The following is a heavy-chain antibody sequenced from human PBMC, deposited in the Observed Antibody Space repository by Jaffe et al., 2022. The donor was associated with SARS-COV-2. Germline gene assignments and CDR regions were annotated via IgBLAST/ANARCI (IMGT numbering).Heavy chain of an antibody. J-gene: IGHJ6*02. CDR3: AKDTWPRGRLHDYGMDV. Sequence: EVQLVESGGGLVQPGRSLRLSCAASGFTFDDYAMHWVRQAPGKGLEWVSGISWNSGSIGYADSVKGRFTISRDNAKNSLYLQMNSLRAEDTALYYCAKDTWPRGRLHDYGMDVWGQGTTVTVSS. CDR2: ISWNSGSI. CDR1: GFTFDDYA. V-gene: IGHV3-9*01. D-gene: IGHD3-10*01.